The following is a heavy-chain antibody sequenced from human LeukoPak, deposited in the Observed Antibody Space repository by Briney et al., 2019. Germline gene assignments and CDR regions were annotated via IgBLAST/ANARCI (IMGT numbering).Heavy chain of an antibody. D-gene: IGHD3-22*01. V-gene: IGHV3-7*04. Sequence: GGSLRLSCAASGFIFSSYWMSWVRQAPGKGLEWVANIKQDGSEKYYVDSVKGRFTISRDNAKNSLYLQMNSLRAEDTAVYYCARQMIVVVTPAFDYWGQGTLVTVSS. CDR1: GFIFSSYW. J-gene: IGHJ4*02. CDR2: IKQDGSEK. CDR3: ARQMIVVVTPAFDY.